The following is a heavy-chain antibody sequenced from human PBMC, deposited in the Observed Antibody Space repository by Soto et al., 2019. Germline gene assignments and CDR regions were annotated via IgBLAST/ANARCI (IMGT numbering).Heavy chain of an antibody. V-gene: IGHV4-30-2*01. Sequence: QLHLQESGSGLVKPSQTLSLTCAVSGVSVSSGGYSWNWIRQPPGMGLEWIGYIFHSGNTYYNPSLKSRVTVSVDRSKILFSLKLSSVTAADTAVYYWASSHKNYYATRGFPYWFDSWGQGTLVTVSS. D-gene: IGHD3-22*01. J-gene: IGHJ5*01. CDR2: IFHSGNT. CDR1: GVSVSSGGYS. CDR3: ASSHKNYYATRGFPYWFDS.